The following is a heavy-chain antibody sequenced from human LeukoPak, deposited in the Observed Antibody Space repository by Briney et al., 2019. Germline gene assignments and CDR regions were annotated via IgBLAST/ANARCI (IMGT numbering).Heavy chain of an antibody. CDR1: GYTFTSYY. D-gene: IGHD5-24*01. J-gene: IGHJ6*03. CDR3: ARGGDGYNSYYYYMDV. V-gene: IGHV1-46*01. Sequence: ASVKVSCKASGYTFTSYYMHWVRQAPGQGLEWMGIINPSGGSTSYAQKFQGRVTMTRDMSTSTVYMELSSLRSEDTAVYYCARGGDGYNSYYYYMDVWGKGTTVTVSS. CDR2: INPSGGST.